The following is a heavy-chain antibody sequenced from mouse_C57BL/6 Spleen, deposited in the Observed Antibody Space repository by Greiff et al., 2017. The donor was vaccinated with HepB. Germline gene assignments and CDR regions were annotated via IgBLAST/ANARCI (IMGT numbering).Heavy chain of an antibody. CDR3: ARGLYVSTLFAY. D-gene: IGHD6-1*01. Sequence: EVKLQESGPGLVKPSQSLSLTCSVTGYSITSGYYWNWIRQFPGNKLEWMGYISYDGSNNYNPSLKNRISITRDTSKNQFFLKLNSVTTEDTATYYCARGLYVSTLFAYWGQGTLVTVSA. J-gene: IGHJ3*01. CDR2: ISYDGSN. CDR1: GYSITSGYY. V-gene: IGHV3-6*01.